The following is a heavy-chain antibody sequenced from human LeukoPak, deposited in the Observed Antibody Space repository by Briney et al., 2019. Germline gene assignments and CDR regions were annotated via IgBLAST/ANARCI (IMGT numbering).Heavy chain of an antibody. Sequence: GASVKVSCKASGYTFTGYYMHWVRQAPGQGLEWMGWINPNSGGTNYAQKFQGRVTMTRDTSISTAYMGLSRLRSDDTAVYYCAREGGGYEYYFDYWGQGTLVTVSS. J-gene: IGHJ4*02. CDR3: AREGGGYEYYFDY. V-gene: IGHV1-2*02. D-gene: IGHD5-12*01. CDR1: GYTFTGYY. CDR2: INPNSGGT.